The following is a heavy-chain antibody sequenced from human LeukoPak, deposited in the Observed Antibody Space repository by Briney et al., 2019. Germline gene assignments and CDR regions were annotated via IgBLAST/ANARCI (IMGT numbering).Heavy chain of an antibody. CDR1: GGSISSGSYY. D-gene: IGHD6-13*01. V-gene: IGHV4-61*09. J-gene: IGHJ5*02. Sequence: PSQTLSLTCTVSGGSISSGSYYWSWIRQPAGKGLEWIGYIYYTGSTDYNPSLKSRITISVDTSKNQFSLKLYSVTAADTAVYYCARRRIAAGTNWFDPWGQGILVTVSS. CDR3: ARRRIAAGTNWFDP. CDR2: IYYTGST.